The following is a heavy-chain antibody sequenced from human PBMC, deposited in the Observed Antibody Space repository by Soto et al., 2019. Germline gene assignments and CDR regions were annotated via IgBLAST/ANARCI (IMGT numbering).Heavy chain of an antibody. CDR1: GGTFRNSA. CDR3: ARDNDRPQLGGNYYYILDV. J-gene: IGHJ6*02. CDR2: IMPIFRTP. D-gene: IGHD1-1*01. Sequence: QVQLEQSGAEVKKPGSSAKVSCKASGGTFRNSAISWVRQAPGQGLEWMGGIMPIFRTPDYAQKFQGRVTITADESTTTAYMELSGLRSDDTAVYYCARDNDRPQLGGNYYYILDVWGQGTTVTVSS. V-gene: IGHV1-69*12.